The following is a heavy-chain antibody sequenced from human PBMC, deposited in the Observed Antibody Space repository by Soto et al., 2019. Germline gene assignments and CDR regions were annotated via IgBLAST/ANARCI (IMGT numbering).Heavy chain of an antibody. D-gene: IGHD2-2*01. CDR3: ARDFNLVVVPAALRAYYGMDV. V-gene: IGHV1-2*02. J-gene: IGHJ6*02. CDR1: GYTFTGYY. CDR2: INPNSGGT. Sequence: ASVKVSCKASGYTFTGYYMHWVRQAPGQGLEWMGWINPNSGGTNYAQKFQGRVTMTRDTSISTAHMELSRLRSDDTAVYYCARDFNLVVVPAALRAYYGMDVWGQGTTVTVSS.